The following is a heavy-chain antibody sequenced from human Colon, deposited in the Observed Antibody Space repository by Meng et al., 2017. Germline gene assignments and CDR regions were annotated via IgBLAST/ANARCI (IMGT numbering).Heavy chain of an antibody. V-gene: IGHV4-61*02. CDR2: TYVSGSP. CDR1: GGSISNSSYY. J-gene: IGHJ4*02. D-gene: IGHD6-13*01. CDR3: ARGLAAARGLVPLHLDY. Sequence: SETLSLTCTVSGGSISNSSYYWSWIRQPAGKGLQWIGRTYVSGSPNYNPSLKSRVTISVDTSKNQHSLHLRSVTATDTAVYYCARGLAAARGLVPLHLDYWGQGTLVTVSS.